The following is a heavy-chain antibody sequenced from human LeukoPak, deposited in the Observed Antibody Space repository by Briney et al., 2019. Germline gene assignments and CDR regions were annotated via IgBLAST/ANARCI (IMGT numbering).Heavy chain of an antibody. Sequence: ASVKVSCKASGYTFTSYDINWVRQATGQGLEWMGWMNPNSGNTGYAQKSQGRVTMTRNTSISTAYMELSSLRSEDTAVYYCARGETEGYDFWSGYYSVLDPFDYWGQGTLVTVSS. J-gene: IGHJ4*02. V-gene: IGHV1-8*01. CDR2: MNPNSGNT. CDR1: GYTFTSYD. CDR3: ARGETEGYDFWSGYYSVLDPFDY. D-gene: IGHD3-3*01.